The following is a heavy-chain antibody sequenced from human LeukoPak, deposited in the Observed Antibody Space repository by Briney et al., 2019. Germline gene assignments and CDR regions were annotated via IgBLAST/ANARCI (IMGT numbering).Heavy chain of an antibody. V-gene: IGHV4-61*01. J-gene: IGHJ4*02. CDR3: ARDGDYYDSSGYYYYNKQPFDL. D-gene: IGHD3-22*01. Sequence: PSETLSLTCIVSGGSVNRGSYYWSWLRQPPGKGLEWIGYIYYSGSTSYNPSLKSRVTMSIDTSRNQFSLKLTSVTAADTAVYYCARDGDYYDSSGYYYYNKQPFDLWGQGTLVTVSS. CDR2: IYYSGST. CDR1: GGSVNRGSYY.